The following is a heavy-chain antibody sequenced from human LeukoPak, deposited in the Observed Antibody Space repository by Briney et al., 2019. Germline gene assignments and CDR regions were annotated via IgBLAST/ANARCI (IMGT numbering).Heavy chain of an antibody. CDR1: GFSFSSYN. CDR3: ARVDWSGYYGPRY. J-gene: IGHJ4*02. CDR2: ISSSSSYI. Sequence: PGGSLRLSCAASGFSFSSYNMNWVRQAPGKGLEWVSSISSSSSYIYYADSVKGRFTISRDNAKNSLYLQMNSLRAEDTAVYYCARVDWSGYYGPRYWGQGTLVTVSS. V-gene: IGHV3-21*01. D-gene: IGHD3-3*01.